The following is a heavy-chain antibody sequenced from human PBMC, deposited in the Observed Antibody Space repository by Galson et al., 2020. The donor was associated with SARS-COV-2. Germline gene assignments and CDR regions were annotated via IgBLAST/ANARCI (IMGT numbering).Heavy chain of an antibody. Sequence: SETLSLTCAVYGGSFSGYYWSWIRQPPGKGLEWIGEINHRGSTNYNPSRKSRVTISVDTSKNQVSLKLSSVTAADTAVYYCARERTPTAFVAGGGEDAFDIWGQGTMVTVSS. D-gene: IGHD6-19*01. CDR3: ARERTPTAFVAGGGEDAFDI. CDR2: INHRGST. CDR1: GGSFSGYY. J-gene: IGHJ3*02. V-gene: IGHV4-34*01.